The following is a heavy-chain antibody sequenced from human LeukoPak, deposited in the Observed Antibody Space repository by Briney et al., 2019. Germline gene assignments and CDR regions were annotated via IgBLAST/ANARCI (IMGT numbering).Heavy chain of an antibody. Sequence: GGSLRLSCAASGFTFSSYAMHWVRQAPGKGLEWVAVISYDGSNKYYADSVKGRFTISRDNSKNTLYLQMNSLRAEDTAVYYCARGDQQLVPGYYYYMDVWGKGTTVTVSS. D-gene: IGHD6-13*01. CDR1: GFTFSSYA. CDR2: ISYDGSNK. J-gene: IGHJ6*03. CDR3: ARGDQQLVPGYYYYMDV. V-gene: IGHV3-30-3*01.